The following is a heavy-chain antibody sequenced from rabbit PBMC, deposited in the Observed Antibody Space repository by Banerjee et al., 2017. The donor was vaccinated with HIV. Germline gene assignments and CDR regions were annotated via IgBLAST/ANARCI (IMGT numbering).Heavy chain of an antibody. CDR1: GFDFSNKYV. CDR3: VREDAGYAVYGYPRL. V-gene: IGHV1S45*01. D-gene: IGHD6-1*01. CDR2: INTSSGNT. J-gene: IGHJ3*01. Sequence: EGSLTLTCTASGFDFSNKYVMCWVRQAPGKGLEWIACINTSSGNTVYASWAKGRFTISKTSSTTVTLQMTSLTAADTATYFCVREDAGYAVYGYPRLWGQGTLVPS.